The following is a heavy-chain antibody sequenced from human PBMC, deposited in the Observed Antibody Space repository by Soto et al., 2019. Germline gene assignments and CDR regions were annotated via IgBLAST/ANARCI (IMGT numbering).Heavy chain of an antibody. J-gene: IGHJ4*02. V-gene: IGHV3-33*01. CDR1: GFSFSFYG. CDR3: ARDKGARGYCSSTSCYTALDY. CDR2: IWYDEGYK. D-gene: IGHD2-2*02. Sequence: QVQLVESGGGVVQPGASLRLSCAASGFSFSFYGMNWVRQAPGKELEWVAAIWYDEGYKYYADSVTGRFTISRDNSKNTLYLQMNSLRAEDTAVYYCARDKGARGYCSSTSCYTALDYWGQGTLVTVSS.